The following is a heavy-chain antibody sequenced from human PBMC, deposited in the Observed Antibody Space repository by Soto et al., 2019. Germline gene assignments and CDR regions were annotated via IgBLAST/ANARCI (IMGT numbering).Heavy chain of an antibody. D-gene: IGHD2-8*02. CDR1: GGTFSRYT. Sequence: QVQLVQSGAEVKKPGSSVKVSCKASGGTFSRYTFTWVRQAPGQGLEWMGRIIPIVDRPNYAQKCQGRVTIPADKSPSTAYMELSSLTSDAPAVYYCARHFTGVLVLGTSPPGGDNFGWDVWGQGTTVSVS. CDR3: ARHFTGVLVLGTSPPGGDNFGWDV. CDR2: IIPIVDRP. J-gene: IGHJ6*02. V-gene: IGHV1-69*02.